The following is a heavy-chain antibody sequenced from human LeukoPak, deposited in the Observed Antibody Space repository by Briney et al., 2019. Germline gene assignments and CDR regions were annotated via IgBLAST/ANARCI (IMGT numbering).Heavy chain of an antibody. CDR3: ARGGWSRPFDY. CDR2: ISGSVSST. CDR1: GFTFSDYA. V-gene: IGHV3-23*01. J-gene: IGHJ4*02. Sequence: GGSLRLSCAASGFTFSDYAMSWVRQAPGKGLEWVSAISGSVSSTHYTDSVKGRFTISRDNSKDTLYLQMNSMRAEDAAVYYCARGGWSRPFDYWGQGTLVTVSS. D-gene: IGHD6-19*01.